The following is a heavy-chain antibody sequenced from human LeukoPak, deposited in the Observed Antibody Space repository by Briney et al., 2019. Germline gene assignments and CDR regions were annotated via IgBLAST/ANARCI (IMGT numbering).Heavy chain of an antibody. CDR1: GLTFVDYA. D-gene: IGHD6-19*01. CDR2: ISGDGGKQ. Sequence: GGPLRLSCQAPGLTFVDYAMNWVRQAPGKGLEWVSLISGDGGKQYFADSVKGRFTISRDNSKNSLYLQMNSLRTEDTALYYCAKGEKKSIPVAGPIGYWGQGTLVTVSS. V-gene: IGHV3-43*02. J-gene: IGHJ4*02. CDR3: AKGEKKSIPVAGPIGY.